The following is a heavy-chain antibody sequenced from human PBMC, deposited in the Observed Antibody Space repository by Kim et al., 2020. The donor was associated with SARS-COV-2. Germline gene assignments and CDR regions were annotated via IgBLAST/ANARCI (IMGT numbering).Heavy chain of an antibody. CDR1: GFTFSSYA. CDR3: AKDRAAAAGTGQFDY. Sequence: GGSLRLSCVASGFTFSSYAMTWVRQAPGKGLEWVSAISGSGYNTYYADSVRGRFTISRDSSQNTVFLQVTSLRDDDTAVYYCAKDRAAAAGTGQFDYWGQGTLVTVSS. D-gene: IGHD6-13*01. V-gene: IGHV3-23*01. J-gene: IGHJ4*02. CDR2: ISGSGYNT.